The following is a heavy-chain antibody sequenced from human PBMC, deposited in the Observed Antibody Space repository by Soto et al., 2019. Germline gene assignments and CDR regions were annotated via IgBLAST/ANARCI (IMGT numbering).Heavy chain of an antibody. V-gene: IGHV4-4*07. Sequence: PSETLSVTFTVSGGSISRYYWSWIRQHAGKGLEWIGRIYTSRSTNYNPSLKSRVTMSVDTAKNQFSLKLSSVTAADTAVYYCARVVANGAPEGAYYSYGMDVWGQGTTVTVS. CDR2: IYTSRST. CDR1: GGSISRYY. CDR3: ARVVANGAPEGAYYSYGMDV. D-gene: IGHD2-8*01. J-gene: IGHJ6*02.